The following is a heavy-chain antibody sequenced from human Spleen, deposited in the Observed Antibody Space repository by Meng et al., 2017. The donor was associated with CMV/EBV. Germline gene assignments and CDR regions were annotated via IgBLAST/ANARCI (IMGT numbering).Heavy chain of an antibody. CDR1: GFTFSSYS. CDR3: ASSSGKDAFDI. J-gene: IGHJ3*02. Sequence: GSLKISCAASGFTFSSYSMNWVRQAPGKGLEWVSSISSSSSYIYYADSVKGRFTISRDNAKNSLYLQMNSLRAEDTAVYYCASSSGKDAFDIWGQGTMVTVSS. CDR2: ISSSSSYI. V-gene: IGHV3-21*01. D-gene: IGHD3-22*01.